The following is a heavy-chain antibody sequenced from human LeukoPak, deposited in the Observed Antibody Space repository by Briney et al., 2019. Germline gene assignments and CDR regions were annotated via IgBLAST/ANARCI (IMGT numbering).Heavy chain of an antibody. CDR1: GFTFSSYG. CDR3: AKGEMATMGRHYYFYYMDV. V-gene: IGHV3-30*18. D-gene: IGHD5-24*01. CDR2: ISFDGSNT. J-gene: IGHJ6*03. Sequence: PGGSLRLSCAASGFTFSSYGMYWVRQAPGKWLEWVAVISFDGSNTYYADSVKGRFTISRDNSKNTLYLQMNSLRAEDTAVFYCAKGEMATMGRHYYFYYMDVWGKGTTVTVSS.